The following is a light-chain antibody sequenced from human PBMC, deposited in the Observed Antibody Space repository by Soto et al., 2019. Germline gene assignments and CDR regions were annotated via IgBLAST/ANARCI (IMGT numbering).Light chain of an antibody. Sequence: IVLPQAPGPLSLSRGEIAILPCRGRQSVSSSYLAWYQQKPGQAPRLLIYDASNRATGIPARFSGSGSGTDFTLTISSLEPEDFAVYYCQQRSNWPPITFGQGTRLENK. CDR3: QQRSNWPPIT. CDR1: QSVSSSY. CDR2: DAS. V-gene: IGKV3D-20*02. J-gene: IGKJ5*01.